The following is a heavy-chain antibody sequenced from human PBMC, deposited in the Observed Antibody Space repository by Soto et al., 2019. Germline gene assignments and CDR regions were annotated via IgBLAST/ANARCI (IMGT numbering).Heavy chain of an antibody. CDR3: ARMRPDCVGDCYPWNAFDI. CDR2: IDWDDDK. D-gene: IGHD2-21*02. Sequence: SGPTLVNPTQTLTLTCTFSGFSLSTSGMRVSWIRQPPGKALEWLARIDWDDDKFYSTSLKTRLTISKDTSKNQVVLTMTNMDPVDTATHYCARMRPDCVGDCYPWNAFDIWGQGTMVTV. J-gene: IGHJ3*02. CDR1: GFSLSTSGMR. V-gene: IGHV2-70*04.